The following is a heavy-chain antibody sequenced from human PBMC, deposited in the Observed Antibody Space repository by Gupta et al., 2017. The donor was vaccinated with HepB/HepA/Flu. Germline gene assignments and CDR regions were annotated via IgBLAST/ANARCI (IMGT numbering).Heavy chain of an antibody. V-gene: IGHV4-39*01. CDR1: GGSISSSSYS. CDR3: ARLRILGAARFDP. D-gene: IGHD1-26*01. Sequence: QLQLQESGPGLVKPSETLSLTCTVSGGSISSSSYSWGWIRQPPGKGLEWIGSIHYTGSSYYNPSLKSRVTISVDTSKNQFSLKLSSVTAADTAVYYCARLRILGAARFDPWGQGTLVTVSS. CDR2: IHYTGSS. J-gene: IGHJ5*02.